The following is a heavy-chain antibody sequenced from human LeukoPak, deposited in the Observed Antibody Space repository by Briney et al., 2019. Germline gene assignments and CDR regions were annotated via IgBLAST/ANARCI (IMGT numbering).Heavy chain of an antibody. D-gene: IGHD1-1*01. CDR3: ARDSTTGMDY. V-gene: IGHV4-31*03. Sequence: SQTLSLTCTVSGGSISSGGYYWSWLRQHPGKGLEWIGYIYYSGSTYYNPSLKSRVTISVDTSKNQFSLKLSSVTAADTAVYYCARDSTTGMDYWGQGTLVTVSS. CDR1: GGSISSGGYY. CDR2: IYYSGST. J-gene: IGHJ4*02.